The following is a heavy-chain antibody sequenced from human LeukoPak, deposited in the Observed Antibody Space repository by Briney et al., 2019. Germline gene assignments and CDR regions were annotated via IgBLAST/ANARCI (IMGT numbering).Heavy chain of an antibody. V-gene: IGHV4-30-2*01. CDR1: GGSISSGGYY. CDR3: ARTEWELLGSFDY. J-gene: IGHJ4*02. D-gene: IGHD1-26*01. CDR2: IYHSGST. Sequence: SETLSLTFTVSGGSISSGGYYWSWIRQPPGKGLEWIGYIYHSGSTYYNPSLKSRVTISVDRSKNQFSLKLSSVTAADTAVYYCARTEWELLGSFDYWGQGTLVTVSS.